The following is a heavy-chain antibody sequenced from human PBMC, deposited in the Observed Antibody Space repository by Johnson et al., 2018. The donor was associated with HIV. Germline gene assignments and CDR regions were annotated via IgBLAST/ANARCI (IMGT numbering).Heavy chain of an antibody. CDR3: TKDHDYGDAFDL. J-gene: IGHJ3*01. Sequence: QVQLVESGGGAVQPGGSLRISCTASGLTFSNYDMHWVRQSPGRWLEEVAFIQYDGKNKYYADSVNGRFPISRDNSKNTLFLQMSSLRTEDTAVYYCTKDHDYGDAFDLWGQGSMVTVSS. CDR1: GLTFSNYD. CDR2: IQYDGKNK. V-gene: IGHV3-30*02. D-gene: IGHD4-17*01.